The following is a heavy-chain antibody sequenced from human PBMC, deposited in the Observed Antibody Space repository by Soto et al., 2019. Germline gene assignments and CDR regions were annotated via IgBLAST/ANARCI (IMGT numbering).Heavy chain of an antibody. CDR1: GFTVSSNY. D-gene: IGHD6-6*01. CDR3: ARERGEQLAFDAFDI. J-gene: IGHJ3*02. CDR2: IYSGGST. Sequence: EVQLVESGGGLVQPGGSLRLSCAASGFTVSSNYMSWVRQAPGKGLEWVSVIYSGGSTYYADSVKGRFTISRDNSKNTLYLQMNSLRAEDTAVYYCARERGEQLAFDAFDIWGQGTMVTVSS. V-gene: IGHV3-66*01.